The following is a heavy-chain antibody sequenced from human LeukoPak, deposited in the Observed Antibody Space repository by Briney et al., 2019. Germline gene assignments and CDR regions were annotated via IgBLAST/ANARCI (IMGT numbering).Heavy chain of an antibody. CDR3: AASITMFDY. Sequence: GGSLRLSCAASGFTFSRYWMSWVRQAPGKGLEWVANIKEDGTVKYYVESVKGRFTISRDNAKNSLYLQMSSLRAEDTAVYYCAASITMFDYWGQGTLVTVSS. CDR2: IKEDGTVK. J-gene: IGHJ4*02. V-gene: IGHV3-7*02. D-gene: IGHD3-10*01. CDR1: GFTFSRYW.